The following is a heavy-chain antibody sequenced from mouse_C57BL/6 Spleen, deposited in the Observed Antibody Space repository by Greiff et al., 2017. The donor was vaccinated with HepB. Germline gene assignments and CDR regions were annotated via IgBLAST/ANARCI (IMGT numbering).Heavy chain of an antibody. V-gene: IGHV1-18*01. CDR1: GYKFTDYN. Sequence: EVQLQQSGPELVKPGASVKIPCKASGYKFTDYNMDWVKQSHGKSLEWIGDINPNNGGTIYNQKFKGKATLTVDKSSSTAYMELRSLTSEDTAVYYCARYGYLAMDYWGQGTSVTVSS. CDR3: ARYGYLAMDY. CDR2: INPNNGGT. J-gene: IGHJ4*01. D-gene: IGHD2-2*01.